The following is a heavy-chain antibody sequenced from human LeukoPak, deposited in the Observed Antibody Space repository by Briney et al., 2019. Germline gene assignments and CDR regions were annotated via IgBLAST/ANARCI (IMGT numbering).Heavy chain of an antibody. CDR3: AGGIWFGELLYRGAFDI. CDR2: ISAYNGNT. D-gene: IGHD3-10*01. V-gene: IGHV1-18*01. CDR1: GYTFTSYG. J-gene: IGHJ3*02. Sequence: ASVKVSCTASGYTFTSYGISWVRQAPGQGLEWMGWISAYNGNTNYAQKLQGRVTMTTDTSTSTAYMELRSLRSDDTAVYYCAGGIWFGELLYRGAFDIWGQGTMVTVSS.